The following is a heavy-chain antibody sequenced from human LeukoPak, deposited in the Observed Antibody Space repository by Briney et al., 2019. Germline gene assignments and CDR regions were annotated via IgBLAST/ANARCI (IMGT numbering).Heavy chain of an antibody. J-gene: IGHJ4*02. CDR3: ARGMEQRRSSDY. D-gene: IGHD6-25*01. CDR2: ISYDGSNK. V-gene: IGHV3-30-3*01. CDR1: GFTFSSYA. Sequence: GGSLRLSCAASGFTFSSYAMHWVRQAPGKGLEWVAVISYDGSNKYYADSVKGRFTISRDNSKNTLYLQMNSLRAEDTAVYYCARGMEQRRSSDYWGQGTLVTVSS.